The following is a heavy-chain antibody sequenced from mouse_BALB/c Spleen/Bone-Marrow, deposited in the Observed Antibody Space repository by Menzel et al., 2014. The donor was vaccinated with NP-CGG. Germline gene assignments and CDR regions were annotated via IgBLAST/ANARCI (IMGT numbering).Heavy chain of an antibody. CDR2: IXXXXNGYTT. Sequence: EVKLVESGGGLVQPGGSLILSCAASGFTFTDXYXSWVXPPPXXAXXWXXXIXXXXNGYTTEYSASVKGRFTISRDNSQSIRYLQMNTLRAEDSATYYCASLPYYGNSAWFAYRCQGILVTVSA. J-gene: IGHJ3*01. CDR3: ASLPYYGNSAWFAY. D-gene: IGHD2-10*01. V-gene: IGHV7-3*02. CDR1: GFTFTDXY.